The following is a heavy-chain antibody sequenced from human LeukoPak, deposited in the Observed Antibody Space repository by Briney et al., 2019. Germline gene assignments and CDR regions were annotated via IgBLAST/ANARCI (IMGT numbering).Heavy chain of an antibody. D-gene: IGHD3-9*01. Sequence: SETLSLTCDVSGGSISSGGYSWSWIRQPPGKGLEWIGYIYHSGSTYYNPSLKSRVTISVDRSKNQFSLKLSSVTAADTAVYYCARGADILSPHFDYWGQGTLVTVSS. CDR1: GGSISSGGYS. V-gene: IGHV4-30-2*01. J-gene: IGHJ4*02. CDR3: ARGADILSPHFDY. CDR2: IYHSGST.